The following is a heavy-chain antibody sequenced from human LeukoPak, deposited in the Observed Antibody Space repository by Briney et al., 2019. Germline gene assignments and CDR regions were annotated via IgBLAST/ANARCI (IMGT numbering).Heavy chain of an antibody. CDR3: AKEHAGTGPYYFDQ. CDR1: GFTFSFYA. CDR2: IIGSSGT. V-gene: IGHV3-23*01. D-gene: IGHD1-1*01. J-gene: IGHJ4*02. Sequence: GGSLRLSWAASGFTFSFYAMSWVRQAPGKGLEWVSSIIGSSGTYYADSVKGRFTIHRDHYQDKLSLQMNSLRAEDTANYYCAKEHAGTGPYYFDQWGQGTLVTVSS.